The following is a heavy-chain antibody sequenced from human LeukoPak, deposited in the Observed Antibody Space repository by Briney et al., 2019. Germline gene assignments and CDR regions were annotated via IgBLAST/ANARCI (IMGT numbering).Heavy chain of an antibody. CDR3: ARRIIMVRMGSTGGMDV. CDR1: GFTFSSYW. CDR2: ISGSGGST. Sequence: GGSLRLSCAASGFTFSSYWMSWVRQAPGKGLEWVSAISGSGGSTYYADSVKGRFTISRDNSKNTLYLQMNSLRAEDTAVYYCARRIIMVRMGSTGGMDVWGQGTTVTVSS. V-gene: IGHV3-23*01. J-gene: IGHJ6*02. D-gene: IGHD3-10*01.